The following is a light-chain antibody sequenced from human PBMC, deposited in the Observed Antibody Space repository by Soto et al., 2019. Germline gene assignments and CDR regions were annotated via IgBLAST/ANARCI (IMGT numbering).Light chain of an antibody. V-gene: IGKV3D-20*01. CDR2: DAS. J-gene: IGKJ4*01. CDR3: QQYADSSPT. CDR1: QTITFNF. Sequence: IVLTQSPVTLSLSPGEIATLSCGASQTITFNFLAWHQQKPGLAPRLLVYDASSRASGIPDRFNGSWSGTDFTLTISRLYPEDFAIYYCQQYADSSPTFGGGTRVEI.